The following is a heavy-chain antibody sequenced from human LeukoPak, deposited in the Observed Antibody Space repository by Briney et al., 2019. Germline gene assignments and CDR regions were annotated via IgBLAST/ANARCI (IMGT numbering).Heavy chain of an antibody. D-gene: IGHD3-22*01. CDR1: GFTFSSYA. Sequence: GGSLRLSCAASGFTFSSYAMHWVRQAPGKGLEWVAVISYDGSNKYYADSVKGRFTISRDNSKNTLYVQMNSLRAEDTAVYYCARDKGYYDSSGYYPYYYYYGMDVWGQGTTVTVSS. V-gene: IGHV3-30-3*01. J-gene: IGHJ6*02. CDR3: ARDKGYYDSSGYYPYYYYYGMDV. CDR2: ISYDGSNK.